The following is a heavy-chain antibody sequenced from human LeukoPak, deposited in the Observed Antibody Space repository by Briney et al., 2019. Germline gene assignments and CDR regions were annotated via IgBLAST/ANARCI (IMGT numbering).Heavy chain of an antibody. Sequence: PGGYLRLSCAASGFTFSSYGMSWVRQVPGKGLEWVSTISGSGGSTYNADSVKGRFTISRDNSKNTLYLQMNSLRAEDTAVYYCAKAGDAWGFNSPLGGRFDYWGQGTLVTVSS. CDR1: GFTFSSYG. J-gene: IGHJ4*02. CDR2: ISGSGGST. D-gene: IGHD3-10*01. CDR3: AKAGDAWGFNSPLGGRFDY. V-gene: IGHV3-23*01.